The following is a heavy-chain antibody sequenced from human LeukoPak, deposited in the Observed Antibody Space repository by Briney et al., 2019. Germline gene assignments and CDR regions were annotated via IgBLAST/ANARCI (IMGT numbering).Heavy chain of an antibody. D-gene: IGHD2-15*01. Sequence: SVKVSCKASGGTFSSYAISWVRQAPGQGLEWMGGIIPIFGTANYAQKFQGRVTITTDESTSTAYMELSSLRSEDTAVYYCAREKYCSGGSCFTAGAFDIWGQGTMVTVSS. CDR2: IIPIFGTA. CDR1: GGTFSSYA. V-gene: IGHV1-69*05. J-gene: IGHJ3*02. CDR3: AREKYCSGGSCFTAGAFDI.